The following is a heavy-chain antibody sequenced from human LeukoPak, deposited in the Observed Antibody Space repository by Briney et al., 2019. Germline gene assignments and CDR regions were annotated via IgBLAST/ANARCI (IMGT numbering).Heavy chain of an antibody. V-gene: IGHV1-2*04. Sequence: ASVKVSCKASGYTFTGYYMHWVRQAPGQGLEWMGWINPNSGGTNYAQKFQGWVTMTRDTSISTAYMELSRLRSDDTAVYYCAREPIDGAGYDIVVVPVPFDIWGQGTMVTVSS. CDR3: AREPIDGAGYDIVVVPVPFDI. CDR1: GYTFTGYY. J-gene: IGHJ3*02. D-gene: IGHD2-2*01. CDR2: INPNSGGT.